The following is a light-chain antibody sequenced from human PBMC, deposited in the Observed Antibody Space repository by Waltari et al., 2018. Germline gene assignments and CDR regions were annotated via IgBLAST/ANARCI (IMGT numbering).Light chain of an antibody. CDR2: GAS. Sequence: EIVMTQSPATLSVSPGERATLSCRASQSVSSNLAWYQQKPGQAPRLLIYGASTRATGIPARFSGSGSWTEFSLTISSLQAEDVAVYYCQQYHKSPQTFGQGTKVELK. CDR3: QQYHKSPQT. J-gene: IGKJ1*01. CDR1: QSVSSN. V-gene: IGKV3-15*01.